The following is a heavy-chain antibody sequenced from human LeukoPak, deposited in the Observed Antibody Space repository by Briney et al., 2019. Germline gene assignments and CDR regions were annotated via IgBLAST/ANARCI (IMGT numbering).Heavy chain of an antibody. CDR1: GGSISSYY. D-gene: IGHD3-10*01. CDR2: IYTSGST. CDR3: ARDRSSSRPGSYYFDY. V-gene: IGHV4-4*07. J-gene: IGHJ4*02. Sequence: SETLSLTCTVSGGSISSYYWSWIRQPAGKGLEWIARIYTSGSTNYNPSLKSRVTMSVDTSKNQFSLKLSSVTAADTAVYYCARDRSSSRPGSYYFDYWGQGTLVTVSS.